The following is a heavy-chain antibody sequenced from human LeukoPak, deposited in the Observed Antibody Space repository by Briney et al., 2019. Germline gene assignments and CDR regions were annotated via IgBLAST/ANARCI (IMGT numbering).Heavy chain of an antibody. V-gene: IGHV4-61*01. J-gene: IGHJ4*02. CDR2: NTYFGSA. CDR1: GGSVSSNSNY. Sequence: SETLSLTCTVSGGSVSSNSNYWSWIRQPPGKGLEWIGYNTYFGSASYNPSLKSRVTISVDTSKNQFSLKLASVTTADTAVYYCARDRWLGYWGQGTLVTVSS. D-gene: IGHD5-12*01. CDR3: ARDRWLGY.